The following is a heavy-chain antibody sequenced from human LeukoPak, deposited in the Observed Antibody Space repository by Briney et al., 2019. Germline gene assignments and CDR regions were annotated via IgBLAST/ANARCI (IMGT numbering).Heavy chain of an antibody. CDR2: IYYSGST. D-gene: IGHD5-18*01. CDR3: ARDRGGYTYSHDY. CDR1: GGSISSYY. V-gene: IGHV4-59*12. J-gene: IGHJ4*02. Sequence: SETLSLTCTDSGGSISSYYWSWIRQPPGKGLEWIGYIYYSGSTNYNPSLKSRVTISVDTSKNQFSLKLSSVTAADTAVYYCARDRGGYTYSHDYWGQGTLVTVSS.